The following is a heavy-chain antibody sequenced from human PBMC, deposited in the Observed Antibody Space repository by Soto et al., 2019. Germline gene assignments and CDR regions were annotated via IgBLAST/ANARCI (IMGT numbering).Heavy chain of an antibody. CDR2: TYYRSKWYN. CDR3: ARANLTYYDFWSGYYYYYGMDV. D-gene: IGHD3-3*01. V-gene: IGHV6-1*01. CDR1: GDSVSSNSAA. J-gene: IGHJ6*02. Sequence: SQTLSLTCAISGDSVSSNSAAWNWIRQSPSRGLEWLGRTYYRSKWYNDYAVPVKSRITINPDTSKNQFSLQLNSVTPEDTAVYYCARANLTYYDFWSGYYYYYGMDVWGQGTTVTVSS.